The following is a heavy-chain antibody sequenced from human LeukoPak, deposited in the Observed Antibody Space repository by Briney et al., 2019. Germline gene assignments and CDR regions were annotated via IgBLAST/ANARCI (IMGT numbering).Heavy chain of an antibody. CDR1: GFTFSSYS. J-gene: IGHJ4*02. Sequence: GGSLRLSCAASGFTFSSYSMNWVRQAPGKGLEWVSSISSSSSYIYHADSVKGRFTISRDNAKNSLYLQMNSLRAEDTAVYYCARGLDSSSFDYWGQGTLVTVSS. CDR3: ARGLDSSSFDY. V-gene: IGHV3-21*01. CDR2: ISSSSSYI. D-gene: IGHD3-22*01.